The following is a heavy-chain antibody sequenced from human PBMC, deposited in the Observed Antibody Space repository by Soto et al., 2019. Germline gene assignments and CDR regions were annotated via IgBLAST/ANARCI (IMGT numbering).Heavy chain of an antibody. CDR2: INGDASNI. CDR3: ARGYRGGMDV. Sequence: EVQLVESGGGLVQPGGSLRLSCAASEMTFSNYWFHWVRQTPGKGLMWVSRINGDASNIFYADSVRGRFTISRDNAKNTLYLHMNGLRAEDSALYYCARGYRGGMDVWGQGTMVTVSS. V-gene: IGHV3-74*01. CDR1: EMTFSNYW. J-gene: IGHJ6*02. D-gene: IGHD3-16*02.